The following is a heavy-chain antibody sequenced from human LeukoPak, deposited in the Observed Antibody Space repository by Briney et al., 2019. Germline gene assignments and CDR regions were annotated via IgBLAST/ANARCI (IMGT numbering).Heavy chain of an antibody. V-gene: IGHV1-2*02. J-gene: IGHJ4*02. CDR1: GYTFTDYY. CDR3: ARDLEV. Sequence: ASVKVSCKASGYTFTDYYMHWVRQAPGQGLEWMGWINPNNGGTSYAQNSQGRVTMTRDTSISTAYMELSRLRSDDTAICYCARDLEVWGQGTLVAVSS. CDR2: INPNNGGT.